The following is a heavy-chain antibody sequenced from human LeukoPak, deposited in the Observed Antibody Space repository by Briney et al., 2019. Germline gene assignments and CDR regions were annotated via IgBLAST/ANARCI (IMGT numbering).Heavy chain of an antibody. Sequence: GGSLRLSCAASGFTFSDYYMSWIRQAPGRGLEWVSYISSSGSTIYYADSVKGRFTISRDNAKNSLYLQMNSLRAEDTAVYFCAKRGVVIRVILVGFHKEAYYFDSWGQGALVTVSS. CDR2: ISSSGSTI. V-gene: IGHV3-11*01. D-gene: IGHD3-22*01. J-gene: IGHJ4*02. CDR3: AKRGVVIRVILVGFHKEAYYFDS. CDR1: GFTFSDYY.